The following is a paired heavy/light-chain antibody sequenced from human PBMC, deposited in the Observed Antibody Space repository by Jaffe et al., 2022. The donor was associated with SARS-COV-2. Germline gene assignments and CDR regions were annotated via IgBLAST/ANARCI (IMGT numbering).Light chain of an antibody. CDR2: TAS. V-gene: IGKV1-39*01. J-gene: IGKJ1*01. CDR1: QSISSY. Sequence: DIQMTQSPSSLSASVGDRVTIACRASQSISSYLNWYQQKPGKAPKLLIYTASSLQSGVPSRFGGSGSGTDFTLTISSLQPEDFATYYCHQTYSTPRTFGQGTKVEIK. CDR3: HQTYSTPRT.
Heavy chain of an antibody. D-gene: IGHD2-21*02. CDR2: ISGSGTTT. J-gene: IGHJ4*02. V-gene: IGHV3-48*02. CDR3: ARDWTYCGGDCYSWVDY. Sequence: EVQLVESGGGLGQPGGSLRLSCAASGFTFRSYSMNWVRQAPGKGLEWVSYISGSGTTTYYADYVKGRFTISRDNAKNSLYLQMNSLRDEDTAVYYCARDWTYCGGDCYSWVDYWGQGTLVTVSS. CDR1: GFTFRSYS.